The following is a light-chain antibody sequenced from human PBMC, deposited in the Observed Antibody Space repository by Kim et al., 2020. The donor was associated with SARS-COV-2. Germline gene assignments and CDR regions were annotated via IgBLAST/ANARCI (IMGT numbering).Light chain of an antibody. Sequence: EIVLTQSPATLSLSPGERATLSCGTSQSVSSTYLAWYQQKPGLAPRLLIYATSSRATGIPDRFSGSGSGTDFTLTISRLEPEDFAVYYCHQYSTSPWTFGPGTKVDIK. CDR2: ATS. CDR3: HQYSTSPWT. J-gene: IGKJ1*01. CDR1: QSVSSTY. V-gene: IGKV3D-20*01.